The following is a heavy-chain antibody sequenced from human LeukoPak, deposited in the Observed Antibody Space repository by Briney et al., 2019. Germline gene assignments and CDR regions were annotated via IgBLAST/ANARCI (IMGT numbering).Heavy chain of an antibody. D-gene: IGHD3-3*01. Sequence: GGSLRLSCAASGFTFSSCAMSWVRQAPGKGLEWVSAISGSDTRTYYADSLKGRFTISRDNSKNTLYLQMDSLTAEDTAVYYCAKVFHVFWSGYLDFWGQGTLVTVSS. CDR2: ISGSDTRT. CDR3: AKVFHVFWSGYLDF. CDR1: GFTFSSCA. J-gene: IGHJ4*02. V-gene: IGHV3-23*01.